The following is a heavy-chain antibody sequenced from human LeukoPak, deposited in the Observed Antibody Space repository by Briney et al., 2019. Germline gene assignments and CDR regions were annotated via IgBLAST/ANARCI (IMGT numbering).Heavy chain of an antibody. J-gene: IGHJ6*03. Sequence: GGSLRLSCAASGFTFSSYSMNWVRQAPGKGLEWVSYISSSSTIYYADSVKGRFTISRDNAKNSLYLQMNSLRAEDTAVYYCARVQRDYYMDVWGKGTTVTVSS. CDR3: ARVQRDYYMDV. CDR1: GFTFSSYS. CDR2: ISSSSTI. D-gene: IGHD5-18*01. V-gene: IGHV3-48*01.